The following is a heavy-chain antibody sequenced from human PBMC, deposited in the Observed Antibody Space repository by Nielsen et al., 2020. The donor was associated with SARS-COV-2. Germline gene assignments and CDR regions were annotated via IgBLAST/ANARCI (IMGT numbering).Heavy chain of an antibody. CDR3: ARGNYGSGSFDY. J-gene: IGHJ4*02. Sequence: ASVKVSCKASGYTFSTYGITWVRQAPGQGLEWMGWIRVHSGDANYAQNLQGRVTMTTDTSTNTAYMELRSLTSDDTAVYYCARGNYGSGSFDYWGQGTLVTVSS. D-gene: IGHD3-10*01. CDR2: IRVHSGDA. V-gene: IGHV1-18*01. CDR1: GYTFSTYG.